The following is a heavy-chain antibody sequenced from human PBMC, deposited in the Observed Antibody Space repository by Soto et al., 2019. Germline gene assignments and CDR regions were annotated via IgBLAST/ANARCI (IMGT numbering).Heavy chain of an antibody. V-gene: IGHV3-23*01. CDR1: GFTFSSYA. CDR2: ISGSGGST. Sequence: GGSLRLSCAASGFTFSSYAMSWVRQAPGKGLEWVSAISGSGGSTYYADSVKGRFTISRDNSKNTLYLQMNSLRAEDTAVYYCAKVLEVRGVTIDLSYYFDYWGQGTLVTVSS. J-gene: IGHJ4*02. CDR3: AKVLEVRGVTIDLSYYFDY. D-gene: IGHD3-10*01.